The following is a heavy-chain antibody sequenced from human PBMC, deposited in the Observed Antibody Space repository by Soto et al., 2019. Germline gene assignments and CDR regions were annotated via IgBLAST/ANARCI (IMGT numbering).Heavy chain of an antibody. V-gene: IGHV5-10-1*01. CDR3: ARHVRTTLTPDYFDY. CDR1: GYSFTSYW. CDR2: IDPSDSYT. Sequence: PGESLKISCKGSGYSFTSYWISWVRQMPGKGLEWMGRIDPSDSYTNYSPSFQGHVTISADKSISTAYLQWSSLKASDTAMYYCARHVRTTLTPDYFDYWGQGTLVTVSS. J-gene: IGHJ4*02.